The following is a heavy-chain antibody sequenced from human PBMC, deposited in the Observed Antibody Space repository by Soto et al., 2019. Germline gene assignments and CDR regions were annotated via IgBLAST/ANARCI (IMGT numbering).Heavy chain of an antibody. J-gene: IGHJ5*02. Sequence: TSETLFLHCSFSGGSLTRYNWWTWVRQPPGQGLGWIGEIYRTGSTNSNPSLKSRVTISLDQSENQYSLKVTSLTAADTAVYYCANRAPGTSVDHWGQGTLVTVSS. CDR1: GGSLTRYNW. CDR2: IYRTGST. D-gene: IGHD1-7*01. V-gene: IGHV4-4*02. CDR3: ANRAPGTSVDH.